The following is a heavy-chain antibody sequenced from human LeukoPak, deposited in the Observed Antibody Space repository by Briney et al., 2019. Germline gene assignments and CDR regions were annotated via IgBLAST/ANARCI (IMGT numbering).Heavy chain of an antibody. CDR1: GGPISSTNS. V-gene: IGHV4-4*02. CDR3: AGRLVGSGGRFDY. Sequence: SETLSLTCAVSGGPISSTNSWNWVRQPPGKGLEWIGEIYHRESTNYNPSLKSRVTISEDKSKNQFSLRLSSVSAADTAVYYCAGRLVGSGGRFDYWGQGTLVTVSS. D-gene: IGHD2-15*01. CDR2: IYHREST. J-gene: IGHJ4*02.